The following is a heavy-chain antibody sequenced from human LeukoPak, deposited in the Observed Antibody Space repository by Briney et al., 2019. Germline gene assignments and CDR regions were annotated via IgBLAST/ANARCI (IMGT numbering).Heavy chain of an antibody. D-gene: IGHD4-17*01. CDR2: ISSSSSYI. Sequence: KSGGSLRLSCAASGFTFSTYSMNWVRQAPGKGLEWVSSISSSSSYIYYADSVKGRFTISRDNAKNSLYLQMNSLRAEDTAVYYCARPLDYGDYVGYDAFDIWGQGTMVTVSS. V-gene: IGHV3-21*01. J-gene: IGHJ3*02. CDR1: GFTFSTYS. CDR3: ARPLDYGDYVGYDAFDI.